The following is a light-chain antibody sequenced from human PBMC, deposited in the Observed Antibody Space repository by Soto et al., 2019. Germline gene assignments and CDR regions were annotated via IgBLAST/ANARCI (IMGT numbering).Light chain of an antibody. CDR2: EVS. Sequence: QSALTQPASVSGSPVQSITISCTGTSSDVGGYNYVSWYQQHPGKAPKLMIYEVSNRPSGDSNRFSGYKSGNTASLTISGLQAEDEADYYCSSYTSSSTLVFGGGTKLTVL. V-gene: IGLV2-14*01. CDR1: SSDVGGYNY. J-gene: IGLJ2*01. CDR3: SSYTSSSTLV.